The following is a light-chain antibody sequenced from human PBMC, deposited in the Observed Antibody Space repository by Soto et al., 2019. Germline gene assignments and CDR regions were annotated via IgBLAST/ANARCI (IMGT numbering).Light chain of an antibody. V-gene: IGKV1-5*03. J-gene: IGKJ1*01. CDR3: KHYNSYSEA. CDR2: KAS. Sequence: DIQITQSPSTLSGSVGDRVTITCRASQTISSWLAWYQQKPGKAPKLLIYKASTLKSGVPSRFSGSGSGTEFTLTISSMQPDDFATYYCKHYNSYSEAFGQGKKGEIK. CDR1: QTISSW.